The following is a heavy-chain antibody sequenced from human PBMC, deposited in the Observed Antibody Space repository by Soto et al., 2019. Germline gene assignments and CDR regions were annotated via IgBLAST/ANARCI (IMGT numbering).Heavy chain of an antibody. Sequence: QVHLEQSGAEVKKPGSSVKVSCKASGGTFRTAAVSWVRQAPGQGLEWLGGIMPVFRTPDYAQKFQGRVTITADESTSTAYMELSGLRSDDTAVYSCARDNDRPQLGGNYYYILDVWGQGTTITVSS. J-gene: IGHJ6*02. V-gene: IGHV1-69*12. D-gene: IGHD2-8*01. CDR2: IMPVFRTP. CDR3: ARDNDRPQLGGNYYYILDV. CDR1: GGTFRTAA.